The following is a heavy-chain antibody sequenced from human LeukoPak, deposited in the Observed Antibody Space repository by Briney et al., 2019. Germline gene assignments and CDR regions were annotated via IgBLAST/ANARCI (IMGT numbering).Heavy chain of an antibody. CDR1: GDSISIGDYR. CDR3: ASHSGYDYFDY. CDR2: IYYIGTA. J-gene: IGHJ4*02. D-gene: IGHD5-12*01. Sequence: SETLSLTCSVSGDSISIGDYRWRWIRQAPGKGLEWIVYIYYIGTAYYNPSLRSRVALSADTSKNQFSLKLSSVTAADTAVYYCASHSGYDYFDYWGQGTLVTVSS. V-gene: IGHV4-30-4*02.